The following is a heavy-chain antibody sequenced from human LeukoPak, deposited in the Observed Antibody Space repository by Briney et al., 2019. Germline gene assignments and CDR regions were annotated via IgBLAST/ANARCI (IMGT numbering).Heavy chain of an antibody. CDR3: ARGYYDFWSGYYQPPEYFDY. D-gene: IGHD3-3*01. V-gene: IGHV4-34*01. CDR1: GGSFSGYY. Sequence: PSETLSLTCAVYGGSFSGYYWSWIRQPPGKGLEWIGEINHSGSTNYNPSLKSRVTISVDTSKNQFSLKLSSVTAADTAVYYCARGYYDFWSGYYQPPEYFDYWGQGTLVTVSS. CDR2: INHSGST. J-gene: IGHJ4*02.